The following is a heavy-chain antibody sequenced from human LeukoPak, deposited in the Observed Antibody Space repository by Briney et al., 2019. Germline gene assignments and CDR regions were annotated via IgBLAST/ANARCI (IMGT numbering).Heavy chain of an antibody. V-gene: IGHV1-8*01. CDR1: GYTFTSYD. Sequence: ASVKVSCKASGYTFTSYDINWVRQATGQGLEWMGWMNPNSGNTGYAQKFQGRVTMTRNTSISTAYMELSSLRSEDTAVCYCATAVTTWIGYYYGMDVWGQGTTVTVSS. D-gene: IGHD4-17*01. J-gene: IGHJ6*02. CDR2: MNPNSGNT. CDR3: ATAVTTWIGYYYGMDV.